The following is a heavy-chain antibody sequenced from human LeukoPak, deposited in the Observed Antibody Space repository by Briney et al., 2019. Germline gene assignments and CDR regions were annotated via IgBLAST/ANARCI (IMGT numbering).Heavy chain of an antibody. CDR3: ARSPYSGYDYFDY. V-gene: IGHV3-48*03. CDR1: GFTFSSYE. Sequence: GGSLRLSCAASGFTFSSYEMNWVRQAPGKGLEWVSYISSGGTTIYYADSVSGRFTISRGNAKNSLYLQMNSLRAEDTAVYYCARSPYSGYDYFDYWGRGSLVTVSP. J-gene: IGHJ4*02. D-gene: IGHD5-12*01. CDR2: ISSGGTTI.